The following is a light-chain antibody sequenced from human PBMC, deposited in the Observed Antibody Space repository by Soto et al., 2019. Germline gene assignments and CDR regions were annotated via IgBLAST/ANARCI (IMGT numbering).Light chain of an antibody. CDR2: GAS. CDR3: QPYNNWPTIT. V-gene: IGKV3-15*01. CDR1: QSVSSN. Sequence: EIVMTQSPATLSVSPGERATLSCRASQSVSSNLAWYQQKPGQAPRLLIYGASTRANGIPARFSGSGSGTELTLTISSLQSEDFAIYDGQPYNNWPTITFGQGTRLEIK. J-gene: IGKJ5*01.